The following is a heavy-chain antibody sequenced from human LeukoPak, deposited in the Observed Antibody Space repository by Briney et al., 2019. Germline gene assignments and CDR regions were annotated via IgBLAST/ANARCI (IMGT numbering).Heavy chain of an antibody. J-gene: IGHJ4*02. CDR1: GGSISSGGYY. Sequence: SQTLSLTCTVSGGSISSGGYYWSWIRQHPGKGLEWIGYIYYSGSTYYNPSLKSRVTISVDTSKNQFSLKLSSVTAADTAVYYCARASSGYYPTYDYWGQGTLVTVSS. V-gene: IGHV4-31*03. CDR2: IYYSGST. D-gene: IGHD3-22*01. CDR3: ARASSGYYPTYDY.